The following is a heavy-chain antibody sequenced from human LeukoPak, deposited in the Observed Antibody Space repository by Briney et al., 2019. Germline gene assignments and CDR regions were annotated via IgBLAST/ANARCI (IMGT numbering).Heavy chain of an antibody. Sequence: GGSLRLSCAASGFSFSNYAMHWVRQAPGKGLEWVAVISYDGTNKYYADSVKGRFTISRDNSKNTLYLQMDSLRAEDTAVYYCAREPNCNGDYWGQGTLVTVSS. CDR1: GFSFSNYA. V-gene: IGHV3-30-3*01. CDR2: ISYDGTNK. J-gene: IGHJ4*02. D-gene: IGHD7-27*01. CDR3: AREPNCNGDY.